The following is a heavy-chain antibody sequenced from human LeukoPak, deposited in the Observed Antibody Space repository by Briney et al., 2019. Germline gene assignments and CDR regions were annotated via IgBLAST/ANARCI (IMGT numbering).Heavy chain of an antibody. Sequence: ASVKVSCKASGYTFTNSDINWVRQAPGQGLEWMGWMNTKTGNTGFAQKLQGRVTMSMDTSITTAYMEVTSLRSEDTAAYYCVAMLYWGQGTLVTVSS. V-gene: IGHV1-8*01. CDR2: MNTKTGNT. CDR3: VAMLY. J-gene: IGHJ4*02. CDR1: GYTFTNSD. D-gene: IGHD3-16*01.